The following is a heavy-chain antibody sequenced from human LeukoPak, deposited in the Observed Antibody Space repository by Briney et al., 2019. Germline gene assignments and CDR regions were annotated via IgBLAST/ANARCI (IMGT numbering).Heavy chain of an antibody. Sequence: PSETLSLTCAVYGGSFSGYHWTWIRQSPGKGLEWIGDINPSGSTYYNPSLKSRVTISVDTSKNQFSLKLSSVTAADTAVYYCAREQNGGDYYGSGSYNRDAFDIWGQGTMVTVSS. V-gene: IGHV4-34*01. J-gene: IGHJ3*02. CDR2: INPSGST. D-gene: IGHD3-10*01. CDR1: GGSFSGYH. CDR3: AREQNGGDYYGSGSYNRDAFDI.